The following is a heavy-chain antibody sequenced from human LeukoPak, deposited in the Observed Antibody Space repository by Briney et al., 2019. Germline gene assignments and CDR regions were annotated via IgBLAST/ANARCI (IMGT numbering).Heavy chain of an antibody. CDR3: ARGATSTNWLDP. CDR1: GGSFSGYY. J-gene: IGHJ5*02. V-gene: IGHV4-34*01. Sequence: PSETLSLTCAVYGGSFSGYYWSWIRQPPGKGLEWIGEINHSGSTNYNPSLKSRVTISVDTSKNQFSLKLNSMTAADTAVYYCARGATSTNWLDPWGQGALVTVSS. CDR2: INHSGST.